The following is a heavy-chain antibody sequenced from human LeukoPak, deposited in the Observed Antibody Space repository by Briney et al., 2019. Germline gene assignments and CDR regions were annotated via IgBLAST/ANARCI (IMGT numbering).Heavy chain of an antibody. V-gene: IGHV3-7*04. J-gene: IGHJ4*02. CDR1: GFTLSTYW. CDR3: TRVGYIDEGIDY. Sequence: GGSLRLSCSASGFTLSTYWMSWVRQAPGKGLEWVANMKRDGSEIYYVDSVKGRFTISRDNAKNSLYLQMNSLRAEDTAIYYCTRVGYIDEGIDYWGQGTLVTVSS. D-gene: IGHD5-24*01. CDR2: MKRDGSEI.